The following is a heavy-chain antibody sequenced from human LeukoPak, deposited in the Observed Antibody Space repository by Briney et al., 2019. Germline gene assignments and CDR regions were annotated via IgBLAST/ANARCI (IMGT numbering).Heavy chain of an antibody. J-gene: IGHJ3*02. CDR2: IYYSGST. CDR1: GGSISSGDYY. D-gene: IGHD1-20*01. V-gene: IGHV4-30-4*01. CDR3: ARGNNWNLLGAFDI. Sequence: SQTLSLTCTVSGGSISSGDYYWSWLRQPPGKGLEWIGYIYYSGSTYYNPSLKSRVTISVDTSKNQFSLKLSSVTAADTAVYYCARGNNWNLLGAFDIWGQGTMVTVSS.